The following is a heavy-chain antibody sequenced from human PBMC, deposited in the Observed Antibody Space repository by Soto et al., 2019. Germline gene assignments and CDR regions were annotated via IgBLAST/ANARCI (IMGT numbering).Heavy chain of an antibody. J-gene: IGHJ4*02. CDR2: ISYDGSNK. CDR1: GFTFSSYG. Sequence: QVQLVESGGGVVQPGRSLRLSCAASGFTFSSYGMHCVRQAPGEGLEWVAIISYDGSNKYYEDSVKGRFTISRDNSKKTLYLQMDSLRAEDMAVYYCAKNGAYGSTVSLFDFWSQGTLVTVSS. D-gene: IGHD4-17*01. V-gene: IGHV3-30*18. CDR3: AKNGAYGSTVSLFDF.